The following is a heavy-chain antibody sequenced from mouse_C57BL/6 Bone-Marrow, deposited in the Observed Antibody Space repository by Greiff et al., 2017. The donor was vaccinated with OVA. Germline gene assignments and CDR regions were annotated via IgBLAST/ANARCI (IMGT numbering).Heavy chain of an antibody. J-gene: IGHJ4*01. CDR2: ISDGGSYT. CDR3: AREGLRRIHYAMDY. CDR1: GFTFSSYA. D-gene: IGHD2-4*01. V-gene: IGHV5-4*01. Sequence: EVKVEESGGGLVKPGGSLKLSCAASGFTFSSYAMSWVRQTPEKRLEWVATISDGGSYTYYPDNVKGRFTISRDNAKNNLYLQMSHLKSEDTAMYYCAREGLRRIHYAMDYWGQGTSVTVSS.